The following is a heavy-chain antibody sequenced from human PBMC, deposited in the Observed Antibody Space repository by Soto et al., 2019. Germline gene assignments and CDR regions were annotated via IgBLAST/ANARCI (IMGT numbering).Heavy chain of an antibody. Sequence: GASVKVSCKASGGTFSSYTISWVRQAPGQGLEWMGRIIPILGIANYAQKFQGRVTITADKSTSTAYMELSSLRSEDTAVYYCAREEQQLGYGMDVWGQGTTVTVSS. V-gene: IGHV1-69*04. CDR1: GGTFSSYT. CDR3: AREEQQLGYGMDV. D-gene: IGHD6-13*01. J-gene: IGHJ6*02. CDR2: IIPILGIA.